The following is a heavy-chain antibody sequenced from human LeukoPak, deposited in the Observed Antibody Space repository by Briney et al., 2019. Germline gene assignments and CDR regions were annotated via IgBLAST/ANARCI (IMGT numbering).Heavy chain of an antibody. D-gene: IGHD1-26*01. V-gene: IGHV1-18*01. CDR2: ISAHNGNT. CDR3: ARKYSGMDV. CDR1: GYTFINYG. Sequence: EASVKVSCEASGYTFINYGVTWVRQAPGQGLEWMGWISAHNGNTNYPQKLQGRVTMTTDTSTSTAYMELRSLRSDDTAVYYCARKYSGMDVWGQGTTVTVSS. J-gene: IGHJ6*02.